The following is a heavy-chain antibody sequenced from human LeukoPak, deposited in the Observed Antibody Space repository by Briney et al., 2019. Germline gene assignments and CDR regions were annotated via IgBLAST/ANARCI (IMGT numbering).Heavy chain of an antibody. V-gene: IGHV1-18*01. Sequence: GASVKVSCKASGYTFTSYGISWVRQAPGQGLEWMGWISAYNGNTNYAQKLQGRVTMTTDTSTSTAYMELRSLRSDDTAVYYCARDTPVAGTQAQIYYYYGMDVWGQGTTVTVSS. CDR1: GYTFTSYG. CDR2: ISAYNGNT. CDR3: ARDTPVAGTQAQIYYYYGMDV. J-gene: IGHJ6*02. D-gene: IGHD6-19*01.